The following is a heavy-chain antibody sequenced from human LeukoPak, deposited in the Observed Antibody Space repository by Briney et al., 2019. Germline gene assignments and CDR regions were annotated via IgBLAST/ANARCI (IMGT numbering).Heavy chain of an antibody. V-gene: IGHV4-59*01. Sequence: SETLSLTCTVSGGSISSSYWSWIRQPPGEGLEWIGYIYYSGSTNYNPSLKSRVTISLDTSKNRFSLKLSSVTAADTAVYYCARMAAAGPYDYWGQGTLVTVSS. CDR3: ARMAAAGPYDY. J-gene: IGHJ4*02. CDR1: GGSISSSY. D-gene: IGHD6-13*01. CDR2: IYYSGST.